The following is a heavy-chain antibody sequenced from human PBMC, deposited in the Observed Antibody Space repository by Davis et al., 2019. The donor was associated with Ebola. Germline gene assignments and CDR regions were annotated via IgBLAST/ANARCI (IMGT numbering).Heavy chain of an antibody. D-gene: IGHD2-2*02. J-gene: IGHJ4*02. V-gene: IGHV1-69*10. Sequence: AASVKVSCKASGGTFSSYAISWVRQAPGQGLEWMGGIIAGNGNTKYSQKFQGRVTITADKSTITAYMELSSLRSADTAVYYCARGGYCSSTSCYTLDYWGQGTLVTVSS. CDR3: ARGGYCSSTSCYTLDY. CDR2: IIAGNGNT. CDR1: GGTFSSYA.